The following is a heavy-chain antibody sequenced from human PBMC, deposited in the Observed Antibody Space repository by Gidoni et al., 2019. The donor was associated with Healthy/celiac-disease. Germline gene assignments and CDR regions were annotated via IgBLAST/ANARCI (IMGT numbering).Heavy chain of an antibody. Sequence: EVQLVESGGGLVQPGGSLRVSCAASGFTVSSNYMSWVRQAPGKGLEWVSVIYRGGRTYYADSVKGRFIISRDNSKNTLYLQMNSLRAEDTAVYYCAGGSRITMVQEGPAYWGQGTLVTVSS. D-gene: IGHD3-10*01. CDR2: IYRGGRT. J-gene: IGHJ4*02. CDR1: GFTVSSNY. CDR3: AGGSRITMVQEGPAY. V-gene: IGHV3-66*01.